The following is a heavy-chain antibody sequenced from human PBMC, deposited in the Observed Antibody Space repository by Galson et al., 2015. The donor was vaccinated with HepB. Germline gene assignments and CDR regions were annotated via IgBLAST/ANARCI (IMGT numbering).Heavy chain of an antibody. CDR3: ARAIFGVVIIGDY. CDR1: GYTFSGYY. CDR2: INPNSGGT. D-gene: IGHD3-3*01. V-gene: IGHV1-2*06. J-gene: IGHJ4*02. Sequence: SVKVSCKASGYTFSGYYINWVRQAPGQGLEWMGRINPNSGGTNYAQKFQGRVTMTRDTSISTAYLELSRLRSDDTAVYCCARAIFGVVIIGDYWGQGTLVTVSS.